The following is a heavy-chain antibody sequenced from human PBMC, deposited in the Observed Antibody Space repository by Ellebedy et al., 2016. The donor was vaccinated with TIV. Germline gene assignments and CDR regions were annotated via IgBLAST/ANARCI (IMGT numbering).Heavy chain of an antibody. J-gene: IGHJ4*02. CDR3: ARLKNCSGDSCYSF. CDR2: INSDGSTT. V-gene: IGHV3-74*01. D-gene: IGHD2-15*01. CDR1: GFTFSSYW. Sequence: GESLKISXVASGFTFSSYWMHWVRQAPGKGLVWVSRINSDGSTTNYADSVKGRVTISRDNAKNTLYLQMNSLRAEDTAVYYCARLKNCSGDSCYSFWGQGTLVTVSS.